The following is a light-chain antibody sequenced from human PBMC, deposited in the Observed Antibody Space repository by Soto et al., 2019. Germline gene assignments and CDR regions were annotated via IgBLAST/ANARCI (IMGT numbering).Light chain of an antibody. J-gene: IGLJ1*01. CDR3: TSFTSSTTYV. V-gene: IGLV2-14*01. CDR2: EVS. CDR1: SSDVGGYNY. Sequence: QSVLTQPASVSGSPGQSITISCTGTSSDVGGYNYVCWYQHQPGKAPKLIISEVSNRPSGVSDRFSGSKSGNTASLTISGLQPEDEADYYCTSFTSSTTYVFGTGTKVTVL.